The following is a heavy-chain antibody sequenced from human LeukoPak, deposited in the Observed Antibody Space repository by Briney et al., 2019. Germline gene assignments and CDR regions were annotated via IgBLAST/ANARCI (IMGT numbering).Heavy chain of an antibody. CDR3: ASYSSSYAAFDI. CDR1: GGSISSYY. Sequence: PSETLSLTCTVSGGSISSYYWSWIRQPPGKGLEWIGYIYYSGSTNYNPSLKSRVTISIDTSKNQFSLKLSSVTAADTAVYYCASYSSSYAAFDIWGQGTMVTVSS. CDR2: IYYSGST. J-gene: IGHJ3*02. V-gene: IGHV4-59*01. D-gene: IGHD6-6*01.